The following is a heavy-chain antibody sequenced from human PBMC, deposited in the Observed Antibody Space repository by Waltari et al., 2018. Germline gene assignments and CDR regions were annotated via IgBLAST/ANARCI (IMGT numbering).Heavy chain of an antibody. V-gene: IGHV3-21*02. Sequence: EVQLVESGGGLVKPGGSLRLSCAASGFTFNTYTMNWVRQAPGKGLEWVSSISSTSSDIYYADSVKGRFTISRDNAKSSLYLQLNSLRAEDTAVYYCAGGYSSYYDMDVWGQGTTVTVSS. CDR2: ISSTSSDI. CDR1: GFTFNTYT. CDR3: AGGYSSYYDMDV. D-gene: IGHD6-13*01. J-gene: IGHJ6*02.